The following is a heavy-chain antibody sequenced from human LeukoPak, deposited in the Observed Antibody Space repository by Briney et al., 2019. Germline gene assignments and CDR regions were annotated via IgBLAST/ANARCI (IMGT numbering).Heavy chain of an antibody. CDR2: VFISGST. Sequence: SDTLSLTCAVSGDSISCCYWTWIRQSAEKGLEWIGRVFISGSTNYNPSLRGRVTMSVDRSKSQFSLRLSSVTAADTAVYYCVRQGYNYGAFNAWGQGTLVTVSS. D-gene: IGHD5-18*01. CDR1: GDSISCCY. CDR3: VRQGYNYGAFNA. V-gene: IGHV4-4*07. J-gene: IGHJ4*02.